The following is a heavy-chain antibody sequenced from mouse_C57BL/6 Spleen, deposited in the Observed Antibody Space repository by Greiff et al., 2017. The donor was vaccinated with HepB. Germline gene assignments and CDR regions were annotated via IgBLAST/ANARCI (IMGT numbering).Heavy chain of an antibody. CDR2: IYPGDGDT. D-gene: IGHD2-10*01. Sequence: QVQLQQSGPELVKPGASVKISCKASGYAFSSSWMNWVKQRPGKGLEWIGRIYPGDGDTNYNGKFKGKATLTADKSSSTAYMQLSSLTSEDSAVYFCARNLLYFDYWGQGTTLTVSS. J-gene: IGHJ2*01. V-gene: IGHV1-82*01. CDR3: ARNLLYFDY. CDR1: GYAFSSSW.